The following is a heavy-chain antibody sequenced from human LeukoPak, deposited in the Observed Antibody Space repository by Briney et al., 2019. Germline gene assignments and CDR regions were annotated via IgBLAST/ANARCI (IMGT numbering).Heavy chain of an antibody. Sequence: SETLSLTCIARRGYYWGWIRQPAGKGLEWIGSIYYSVITYYSPSLKSRVTISVDTSKNQFSLKLSSVTAADTAVYYCACQGCISTSCQFYYWGQGTLVTVSS. CDR1: RGYY. CDR2: IYYSVIT. J-gene: IGHJ4*02. CDR3: ACQGCISTSCQFYY. V-gene: IGHV4-39*01. D-gene: IGHD2-2*01.